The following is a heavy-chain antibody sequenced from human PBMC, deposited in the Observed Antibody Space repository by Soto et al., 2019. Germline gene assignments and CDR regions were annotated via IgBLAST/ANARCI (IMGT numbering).Heavy chain of an antibody. CDR2: IIPIFGTA. V-gene: IGHV1-69*12. CDR1: GGTFSSYA. D-gene: IGHD1-7*01. Sequence: QVQLVQSGAEVKKPGSSVKVSCKASGGTFSSYAISWVRQAPGQGLEWMGGIIPIFGTANYAQKFQGRVTIPADESTGTAYMELSSLRSEDTAVYYCASHGITGTWVYYYGMDVWGQGTTVTVSS. J-gene: IGHJ6*02. CDR3: ASHGITGTWVYYYGMDV.